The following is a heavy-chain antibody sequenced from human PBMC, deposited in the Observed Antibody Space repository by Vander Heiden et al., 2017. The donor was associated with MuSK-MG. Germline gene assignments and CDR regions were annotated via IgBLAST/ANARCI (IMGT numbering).Heavy chain of an antibody. CDR1: GFVSSARG. D-gene: IGHD6-19*01. J-gene: IGHJ4*02. CDR2: IFNNGKT. CDR3: ATDYTTRGWSDF. V-gene: IGHV3-33*01. Sequence: QMQLVESGGGVVQPGGSLRLSCAASGFVSSARGMQWVRQAPGKGLEWVAVIFNNGKTHNSDAVRGRFTIARDNARNTLYLQMSSRRVEDTAVYYCATDYTTRGWSDFWGQGTLVTVSP.